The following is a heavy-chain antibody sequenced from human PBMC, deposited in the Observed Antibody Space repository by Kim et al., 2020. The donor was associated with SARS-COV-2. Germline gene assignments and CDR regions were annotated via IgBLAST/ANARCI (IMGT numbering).Heavy chain of an antibody. D-gene: IGHD6-13*01. CDR2: ISYDGSNK. CDR3: ASEAPSQSPYSSSWAFD. J-gene: IGHJ4*01. CDR1: GFTFSSYG. Sequence: GGSLRLSCAASGFTFSSYGMHWVRQAPGKGLEWVAVISYDGSNKYYADSVKGRFTISRDNSKNTLYLQMNSLRAEDTAVYYCASEAPSQSPYSSSWAFD. V-gene: IGHV3-33*05.